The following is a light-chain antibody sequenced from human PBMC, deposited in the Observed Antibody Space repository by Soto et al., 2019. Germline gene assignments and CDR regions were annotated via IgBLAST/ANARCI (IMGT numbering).Light chain of an antibody. CDR3: CSYAGTYTYV. V-gene: IGLV2-11*01. Sequence: QSALTQPGSVSGSPGQSITISCSGTSRDVGAYNLVSWYQQHPGEAPKLMIYDVTKRPSGVPDRFSGSKSGNTASLTISGLQAEDEADYYCCSYAGTYTYVFGSGTKVTVL. CDR2: DVT. CDR1: SRDVGAYNL. J-gene: IGLJ1*01.